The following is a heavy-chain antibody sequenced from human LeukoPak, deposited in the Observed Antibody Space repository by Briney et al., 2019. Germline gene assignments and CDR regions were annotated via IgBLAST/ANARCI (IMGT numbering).Heavy chain of an antibody. V-gene: IGHV4-4*09. J-gene: IGHJ6*03. D-gene: IGHD2-8*01. Sequence: SETLSLTCTVSGGSISSYYWSWIRQPPGKGLEWIGYIYTSGRTNYNPSLKSRVTISVDTSKNQFSLKLSSVTAADTAVYYCARAESPCTNGVCYRGGSFGYYYMDVWGKGTTVTVSS. CDR2: IYTSGRT. CDR3: ARAESPCTNGVCYRGGSFGYYYMDV. CDR1: GGSISSYY.